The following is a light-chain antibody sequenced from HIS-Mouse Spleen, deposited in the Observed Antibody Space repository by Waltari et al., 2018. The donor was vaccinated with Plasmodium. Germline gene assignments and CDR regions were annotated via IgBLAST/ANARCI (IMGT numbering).Light chain of an antibody. Sequence: EIVMTQSPATLSVSPGERATLSGRTSQSVSSNLAWYQQKPGQAPRLLIYGASTRATGIPAMFSGGGSGTEFTLTISSMQSEDFAVEYCQQYNNWPAWTFGQGTKVEIK. CDR2: GAS. J-gene: IGKJ1*01. CDR1: QSVSSN. V-gene: IGKV3-15*01. CDR3: QQYNNWPAWT.